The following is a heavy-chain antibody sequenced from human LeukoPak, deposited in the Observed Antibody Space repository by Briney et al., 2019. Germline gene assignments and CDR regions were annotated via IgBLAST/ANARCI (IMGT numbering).Heavy chain of an antibody. J-gene: IGHJ4*02. D-gene: IGHD3-10*01. CDR3: ARVELLWFGELLGVNDY. CDR1: GFTFSSYE. Sequence: PGGSLRLSCAASGFTFSSYEMNWVRQAPGKGLEWGSYISSSGSTIYYADSVKGRFTISRENAKKSLYLQMNSLRAEDTAVYYCARVELLWFGELLGVNDYWGQGTLVTVSS. CDR2: ISSSGSTI. V-gene: IGHV3-48*03.